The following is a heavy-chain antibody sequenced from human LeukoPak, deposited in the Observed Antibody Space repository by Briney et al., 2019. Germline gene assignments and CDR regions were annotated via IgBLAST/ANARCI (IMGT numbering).Heavy chain of an antibody. V-gene: IGHV1-2*06. CDR1: GYTFTGYY. J-gene: IGHJ4*02. CDR2: INPNSGGT. D-gene: IGHD6-13*01. Sequence: ASVKVSCKASGYTFTGYYMHWVRQAPGQGLEWMGRINPNSGGTNYAQKFQGRVTMTRDTSISTAHMELSRLRSDDTAVYYCARSYSSSWYYLDYWGQGTLVTVSS. CDR3: ARSYSSSWYYLDY.